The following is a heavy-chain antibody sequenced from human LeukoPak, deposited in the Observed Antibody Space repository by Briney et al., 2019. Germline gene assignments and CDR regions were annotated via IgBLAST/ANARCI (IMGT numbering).Heavy chain of an antibody. V-gene: IGHV1-69*13. CDR2: IIPIFGTA. CDR1: GGTFSSYA. J-gene: IGHJ4*02. D-gene: IGHD5-12*01. Sequence: ASVKVSCKASGGTFSSYAISWVRQAPGQGLEWMGGIIPIFGTANYAQKFQGRVTITADESTSTAYMELSSLRSEDTAVYYCARGDSGYDPRYYFDYWGQGTLVTVSS. CDR3: ARGDSGYDPRYYFDY.